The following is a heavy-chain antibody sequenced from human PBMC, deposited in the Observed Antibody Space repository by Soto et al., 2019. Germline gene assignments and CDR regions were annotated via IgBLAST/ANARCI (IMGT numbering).Heavy chain of an antibody. D-gene: IGHD3-22*01. CDR2: INPSGGST. V-gene: IGHV1-46*01. CDR1: GYTFTIYY. J-gene: IGHJ5*02. Sequence: ASVKVSGKASGYTFTIYYMHCVLQAPGQWLEWMGIINPSGGSTSYAQKFQGRVTMTRDTSTSTVYMELSSLRSEDTAVYYCARAHYYDSSGYYQSWGQGTLVTVSS. CDR3: ARAHYYDSSGYYQS.